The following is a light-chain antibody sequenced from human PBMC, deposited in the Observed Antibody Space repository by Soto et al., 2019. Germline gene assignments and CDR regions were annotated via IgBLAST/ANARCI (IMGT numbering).Light chain of an antibody. CDR1: QSVSSY. CDR2: DAS. V-gene: IGKV3-11*01. J-gene: IGKJ3*01. Sequence: EIVLTQSPATLSLSPGERATLSCRASQSVSSYLAWYQQKPGQAPRLLISDASKRATGIPARFSGSGSGTDFTLTISSLEPEDFAVYYCQQRSNWPPLFTFGPGTKVDLK. CDR3: QQRSNWPPLFT.